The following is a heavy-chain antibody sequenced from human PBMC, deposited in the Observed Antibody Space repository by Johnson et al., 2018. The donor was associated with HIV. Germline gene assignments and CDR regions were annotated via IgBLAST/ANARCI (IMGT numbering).Heavy chain of an antibody. J-gene: IGHJ3*01. CDR1: GLSVSINY. Sequence: VPLVESGGGFIQPGGSLRLSCAVSGLSVSINYITWVRQAPGKGLEWVSVIHSGGSTYYADSVEGRFTISRDNSKNTLYLQMTSLRQDDTAVYSCYCTDHFGAGSESKGTFDAWDQGTMVTVSS. CDR3: YCTDHFGAGSESKGTFDA. CDR2: IHSGGST. D-gene: IGHD3-10*01. V-gene: IGHV3-53*01.